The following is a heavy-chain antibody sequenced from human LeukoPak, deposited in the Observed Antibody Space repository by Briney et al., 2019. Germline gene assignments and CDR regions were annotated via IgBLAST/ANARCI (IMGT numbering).Heavy chain of an antibody. J-gene: IGHJ5*02. CDR3: ARDRQYGSSWRRTSFDP. V-gene: IGHV1-2*02. D-gene: IGHD6-13*01. CDR1: GYTFNGYY. CDR2: IIPNSGAT. Sequence: ASVKVSCKASGYTFNGYYINWVRQAPGQSLEWMGWIIPNSGATKFAEKFQGRLTLTRDTSVNTAYMELNSLTSDDTAVYFCARDRQYGSSWRRTSFDPWGQGTLVTVSS.